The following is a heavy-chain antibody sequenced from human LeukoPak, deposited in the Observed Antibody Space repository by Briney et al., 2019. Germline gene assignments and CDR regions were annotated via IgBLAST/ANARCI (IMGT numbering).Heavy chain of an antibody. CDR2: ISSSSSTI. D-gene: IGHD2-2*01. CDR3: ARDAWGIVVVPAAMPRYYYYMDV. CDR1: GFTFSSYS. Sequence: QPGGSLRLSCAASGFTFSSYSMNWVRQAPGKGLEWVSYISSSSSTIYYADSVKGRFTISRDNAKNSLYLQMNSLRAEDTAVYYCARDAWGIVVVPAAMPRYYYYMDVWGKGPRSPSP. J-gene: IGHJ6*03. V-gene: IGHV3-48*01.